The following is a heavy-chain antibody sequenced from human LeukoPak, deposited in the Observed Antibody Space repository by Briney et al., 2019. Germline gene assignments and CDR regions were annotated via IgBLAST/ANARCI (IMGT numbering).Heavy chain of an antibody. CDR2: IDYSEST. CDR3: ARATHYRTYRHYYYYMDV. J-gene: IGHJ6*03. D-gene: IGHD4-11*01. V-gene: IGHV4-59*01. CDR1: GGSITSYY. Sequence: SETLSLTCTVSGGSITSYYWSWIRQPPGKGLEWIGYIDYSESTNYNPSLKSRVTISVDTSKNQFSLKLSSVTAADTAVYYCARATHYRTYRHYYYYMDVWGKGTTVTVSS.